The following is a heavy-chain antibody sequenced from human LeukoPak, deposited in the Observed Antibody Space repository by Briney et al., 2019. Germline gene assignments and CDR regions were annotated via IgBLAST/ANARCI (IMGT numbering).Heavy chain of an antibody. J-gene: IGHJ6*02. CDR1: GFTFSSYA. CDR3: AKTMTIPAYYYYGMDV. CDR2: ISYDGSNK. D-gene: IGHD4/OR15-4a*01. V-gene: IGHV3-30-3*01. Sequence: GRSLRLSCAAPGFTFSSYAMHWVRQAPGKGLEWVAVISYDGSNKYYADSVKGRFTISRDNSKNTLYLQMNSLRAEDTAVYYCAKTMTIPAYYYYGMDVWGQGTTVTVSS.